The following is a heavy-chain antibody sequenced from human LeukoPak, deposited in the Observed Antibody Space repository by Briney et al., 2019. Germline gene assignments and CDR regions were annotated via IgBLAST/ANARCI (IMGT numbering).Heavy chain of an antibody. CDR2: IIPIFGTA. CDR3: ARERRGYSLWPKADY. V-gene: IGHV1-69*05. Sequence: ASVKVSCKASGGTFSSYAISWVRQAPGQGLEWMGRIIPIFGTANYAQKFQGRVTITTDESTSTAYMELSSLRSEDTAVYYCARERRGYSLWPKADYWGQGTLVTVSS. CDR1: GGTFSSYA. D-gene: IGHD5-18*01. J-gene: IGHJ4*02.